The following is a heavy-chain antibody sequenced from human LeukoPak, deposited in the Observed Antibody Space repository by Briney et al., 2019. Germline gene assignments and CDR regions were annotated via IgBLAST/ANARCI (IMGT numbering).Heavy chain of an antibody. CDR3: ATRAVEMATITEGTSDY. CDR1: GGPISSGDYY. D-gene: IGHD5-24*01. CDR2: IYYSGST. V-gene: IGHV4-30-4*01. Sequence: PSETLSLTCTVSGGPISSGDYYWSWIRQPPGKGLEWIGYIYYSGSTYYNPSLKSRVTISVDTPKNQFSLKLSSVTAADTAVYYCATRAVEMATITEGTSDYWGQGTLVTVSS. J-gene: IGHJ4*02.